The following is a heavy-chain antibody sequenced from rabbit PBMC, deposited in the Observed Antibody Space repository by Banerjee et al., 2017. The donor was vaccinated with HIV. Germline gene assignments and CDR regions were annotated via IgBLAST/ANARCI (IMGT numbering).Heavy chain of an antibody. CDR1: GFSLSNNYV. D-gene: IGHD1-1*01. J-gene: IGHJ4*01. CDR3: AGSLVDNANL. Sequence: QSLQESGGGLFQPGGSLALTCKASGFSLSNNYVMCWVRQAPGKGLEWIACINSNTGNTVYASWAKGPFTISKTSSTTVTLQMTSLTAADTATYLCAGSLVDNANLWGPGTLVTVS. V-gene: IGHV1S40*01. CDR2: INSNTGNT.